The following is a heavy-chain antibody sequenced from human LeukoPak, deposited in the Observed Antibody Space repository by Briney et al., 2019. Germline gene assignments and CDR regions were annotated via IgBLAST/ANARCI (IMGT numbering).Heavy chain of an antibody. CDR2: ISYDGSNK. V-gene: IGHV3-30*18. CDR1: GFTFSSYG. J-gene: IGHJ4*02. Sequence: PGGSLRLSCAASGFTFSSYGMHWVRQAPGKGLEWVAVISYDGSNKYYADSVKGRFTISRDNSKNTLYLQMNSLRAEDTAVYYCAKESVPSSGYPYFDYWGQGTLVTVSS. D-gene: IGHD3-22*01. CDR3: AKESVPSSGYPYFDY.